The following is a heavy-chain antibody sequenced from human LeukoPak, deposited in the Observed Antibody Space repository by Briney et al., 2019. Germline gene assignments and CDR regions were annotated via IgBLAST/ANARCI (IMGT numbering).Heavy chain of an antibody. CDR2: IWYDGSNK. J-gene: IGHJ4*02. V-gene: IGHV3-33*03. D-gene: IGHD6-19*01. CDR1: GFTFSSYG. CDR3: AKDRGSSGWFDPGGY. Sequence: GGSLRLSCAASGFTFSSYGMHWVRQAPGKGLEWVAVIWYDGSNKYYADSVKGRFTISRDNSKNSLYLQMNSLRTEDTAFYYCAKDRGSSGWFDPGGYWGQGTLVTVSS.